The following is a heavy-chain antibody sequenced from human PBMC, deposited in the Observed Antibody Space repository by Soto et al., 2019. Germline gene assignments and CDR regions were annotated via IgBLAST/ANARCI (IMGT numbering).Heavy chain of an antibody. CDR1: GFTFSSYA. Sequence: EVLLLESGGGLVQPGGSLRLSCAASGFTFSSYAMSWVRQAPGKGLEWVSAISGSGGSTYYADSVKGRFTISRDNSKNTLYLQMNSLRAEDTAVYYCAKSGLAAVAGTPYWGQGTLVTVSS. D-gene: IGHD6-19*01. J-gene: IGHJ4*02. CDR3: AKSGLAAVAGTPY. V-gene: IGHV3-23*01. CDR2: ISGSGGST.